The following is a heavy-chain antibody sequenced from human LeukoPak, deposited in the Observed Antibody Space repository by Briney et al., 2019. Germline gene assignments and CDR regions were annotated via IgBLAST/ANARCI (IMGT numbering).Heavy chain of an antibody. Sequence: ASVEVSCKASGYTFTSYAMHWVRQAPGQRLEWMGWINAGNGNTKYSQKFQGRVTITRDTSASTAYMELSSLRSEDTAVYYCARDYYDSSGYYAAAFDIWGQGTMVTVSS. J-gene: IGHJ3*02. CDR1: GYTFTSYA. V-gene: IGHV1-3*01. D-gene: IGHD3-22*01. CDR3: ARDYYDSSGYYAAAFDI. CDR2: INAGNGNT.